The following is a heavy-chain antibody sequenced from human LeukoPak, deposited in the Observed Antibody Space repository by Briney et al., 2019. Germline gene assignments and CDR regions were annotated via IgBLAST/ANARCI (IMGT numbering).Heavy chain of an antibody. CDR2: ISSSSSYI. CDR1: GFTFSSYS. V-gene: IGHV3-21*04. J-gene: IGHJ4*02. D-gene: IGHD3-10*01. Sequence: GGSLRLSCAASGFTFSSYSMNWVRQAPGKGLEWVSSISSSSSYIYYADSVKGRFTISRDNAKNSLYLQMNSLRAEDTALYYCARDLWFGEFLGGENDYWGQGTLVTVSS. CDR3: ARDLWFGEFLGGENDY.